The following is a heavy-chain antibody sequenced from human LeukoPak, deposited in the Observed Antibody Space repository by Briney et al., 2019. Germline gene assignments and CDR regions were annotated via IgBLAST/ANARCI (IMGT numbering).Heavy chain of an antibody. CDR2: IYTSGST. CDR1: GGSISSGSYY. D-gene: IGHD3-22*01. V-gene: IGHV4-61*02. CDR3: ARDDYYYDSSAFDI. J-gene: IGHJ3*02. Sequence: PSETLSLTCTVSGGSISSGSYYWSWIQQPAGKGLEWIGRIYTSGSTNYNPSLKSRVTISVDTSKNQFSLKLSSVTAADTAVYYCARDDYYYDSSAFDIWGQGTMVTVSS.